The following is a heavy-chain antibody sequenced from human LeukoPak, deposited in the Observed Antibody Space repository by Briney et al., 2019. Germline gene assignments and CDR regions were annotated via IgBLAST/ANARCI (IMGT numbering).Heavy chain of an antibody. V-gene: IGHV1-18*01. D-gene: IGHD3-22*01. Sequence: ASVKVSCKASGYTFTSYGISWVRQAPGQGLEWMGWISAYNGNTNYAQKLQGRVTMTTDTSTSTAYMELRSLRSDDTAVYYCARDRAPYYDSSGYYAPDYWGQGTLVTVSS. J-gene: IGHJ4*02. CDR1: GYTFTSYG. CDR3: ARDRAPYYDSSGYYAPDY. CDR2: ISAYNGNT.